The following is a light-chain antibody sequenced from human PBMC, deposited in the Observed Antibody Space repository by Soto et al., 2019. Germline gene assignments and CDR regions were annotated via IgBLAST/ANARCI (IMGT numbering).Light chain of an antibody. V-gene: IGKV1-5*01. CDR2: DAS. J-gene: IGKJ1*01. CDR1: QSISSW. Sequence: DIQMTQSPSTLSASVGDRVTITCRASQSISSWLAWYQQKPGKAPKLLIYDASSLESGVPSRFSGSGSGTGFTLTINNLQPDDFATYYCQQYNSYWTFGQGTKVEIK. CDR3: QQYNSYWT.